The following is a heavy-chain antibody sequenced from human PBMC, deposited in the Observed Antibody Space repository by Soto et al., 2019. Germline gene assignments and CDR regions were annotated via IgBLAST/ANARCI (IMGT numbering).Heavy chain of an antibody. CDR3: ARSYSNYVPYYYYMDV. V-gene: IGHV3-33*01. CDR2: IWYDGSNK. Sequence: GGSLRLSCAASGFTFSSYGMHWVRQAPGKGLEWVAVIWYDGSNKYYADSVKGRFTISRDNSKNTLYLQMNSLRAEDTAVYYCARSYSNYVPYYYYMDVWGKGTTVTVSS. CDR1: GFTFSSYG. J-gene: IGHJ6*03. D-gene: IGHD4-4*01.